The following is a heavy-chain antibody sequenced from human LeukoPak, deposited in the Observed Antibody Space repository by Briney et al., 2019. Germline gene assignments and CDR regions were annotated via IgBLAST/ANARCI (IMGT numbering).Heavy chain of an antibody. CDR3: ARDGYNYGFDY. Sequence: PSETLSLTCTVSGGSIRSSYYYWGWIRQPPGKGLEWIGSIYDSGSTYYNPSLKSRVTISVDTSKNQFSLKLSSVTAADTAVYYCARDGYNYGFDYWGQGTLVTVSS. V-gene: IGHV4-39*07. D-gene: IGHD5-24*01. CDR1: GGSIRSSYYY. J-gene: IGHJ4*02. CDR2: IYDSGST.